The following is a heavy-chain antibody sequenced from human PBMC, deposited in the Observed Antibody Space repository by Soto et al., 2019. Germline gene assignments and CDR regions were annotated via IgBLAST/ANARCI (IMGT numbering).Heavy chain of an antibody. CDR3: ARDVENVKHGYVY. J-gene: IGHJ4*01. Sequence: GCSMELGSAASRVSFRIYSVNWFRQAPLKGLEWVSSISDNGKYIYYADSVKGRFTISRDNAKNSLYLQMNSLRAEDTAVYYCARDVENVKHGYVYWGHATLVT. CDR2: ISDNGKYI. D-gene: IGHD3-16*01. CDR1: RVSFRIYS. V-gene: IGHV3-21*01.